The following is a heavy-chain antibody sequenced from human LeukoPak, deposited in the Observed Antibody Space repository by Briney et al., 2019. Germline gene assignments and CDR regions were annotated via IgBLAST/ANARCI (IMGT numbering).Heavy chain of an antibody. D-gene: IGHD3-10*01. V-gene: IGHV3-48*02. CDR2: MNSDGSHI. Sequence: GGSLRLSCAASGFTFTDYSMNWVRRAPGKGLEWVSSMNSDGSHIYHAGSVEGRFTISRDNARNSLYLQMNGLRDEDTAVYYCARGSFGVFDYWGQGILVTVSS. J-gene: IGHJ4*02. CDR3: ARGSFGVFDY. CDR1: GFTFTDYS.